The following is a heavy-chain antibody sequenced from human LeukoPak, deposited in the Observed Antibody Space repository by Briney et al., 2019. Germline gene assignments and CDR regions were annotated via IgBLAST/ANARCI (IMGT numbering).Heavy chain of an antibody. CDR1: GFTFNNYD. V-gene: IGHV3-48*01. J-gene: IGHJ4*02. Sequence: PGGSLRLSCAASGFTFNNYDMNWVRQAPGKGLEWVSYISSSSSIIYYADSVKGRLTISRDTAKNSLYLQMNSLRAEDTAVYYCARSIDIDYWGQGTLVTVSS. CDR2: ISSSSSII. CDR3: ARSIDIDY. D-gene: IGHD2-21*01.